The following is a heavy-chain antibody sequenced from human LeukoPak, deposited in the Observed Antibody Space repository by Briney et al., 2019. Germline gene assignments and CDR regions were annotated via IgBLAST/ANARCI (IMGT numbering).Heavy chain of an antibody. Sequence: WASVKVSCKASGYTFTGYYMHWVRQAPGQGLEWMGWINPNSGGTNYAQKFQGRVTMARDTSISTAYMELSRLRSDDTAVYYCAREPVLRYFDWLLSNWFDPWGQGTLVTVSS. CDR3: AREPVLRYFDWLLSNWFDP. D-gene: IGHD3-9*01. CDR2: INPNSGGT. J-gene: IGHJ5*02. V-gene: IGHV1-2*02. CDR1: GYTFTGYY.